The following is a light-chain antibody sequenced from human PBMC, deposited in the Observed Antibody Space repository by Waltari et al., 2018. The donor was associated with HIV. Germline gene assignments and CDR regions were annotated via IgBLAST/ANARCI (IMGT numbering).Light chain of an antibody. Sequence: PGQSITISCTGTRSDVGGYNYVSWYQHHPGKAPKLVIYEVSNRPSGVSNRFSGFKSANTASLTISGLQAEDEGDYYCSSYTSSRTWVFGGGTKLTDL. CDR2: EVS. V-gene: IGLV2-14*01. CDR1: RSDVGGYNY. J-gene: IGLJ3*02. CDR3: SSYTSSRTWV.